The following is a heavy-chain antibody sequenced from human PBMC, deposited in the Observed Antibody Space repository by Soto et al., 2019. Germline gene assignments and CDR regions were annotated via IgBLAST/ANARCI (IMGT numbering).Heavy chain of an antibody. V-gene: IGHV2-5*02. Sequence: QITLKESGPPLVKPTQTLTLTCTLSGFSLSTSGVGVGWIRQPPGKALEWLALIYWDDDKRYSPSLKSRVTITKDTSKNQVALTMTNMDPVDTATYYCTLSTIVGTILRFDFWSQGALVTVSS. J-gene: IGHJ4*02. D-gene: IGHD5-12*01. CDR1: GFSLSTSGVG. CDR3: TLSTIVGTILRFDF. CDR2: IYWDDDK.